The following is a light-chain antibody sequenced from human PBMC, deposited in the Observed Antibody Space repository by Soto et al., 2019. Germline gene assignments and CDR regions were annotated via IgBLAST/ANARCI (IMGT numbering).Light chain of an antibody. J-gene: IGKJ2*01. CDR3: QLYNSWYT. CDR1: QSISSW. CDR2: KAS. Sequence: DIQMTQSPSTLSASVGDRVTITCRASQSISSWLAWYQQKPGKAPKLLIYKASSLESGVPSRFSGSGSGTEFTLTISSLQPDDFATYYCQLYNSWYTFGQGTKLEIK. V-gene: IGKV1-5*03.